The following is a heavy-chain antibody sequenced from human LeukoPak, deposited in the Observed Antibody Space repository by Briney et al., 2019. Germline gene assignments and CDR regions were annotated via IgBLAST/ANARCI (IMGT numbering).Heavy chain of an antibody. CDR1: GFTFSSYA. CDR3: VKDDGWVQYAN. D-gene: IGHD5-24*01. V-gene: IGHV3-23*01. J-gene: IGHJ4*02. CDR2: ISGSGSST. Sequence: GGSLRLSCAASGFTFSSYAMTWVRQAPGQGLEWVSSISGSGSSTYYADSVKGRFTISRDNSKNTVYLQMNSLSAEDAAVYYCVKDDGWVQYANWGQGTLVTVSS.